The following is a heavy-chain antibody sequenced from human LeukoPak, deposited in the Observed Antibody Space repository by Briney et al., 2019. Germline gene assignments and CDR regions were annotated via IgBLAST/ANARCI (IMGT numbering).Heavy chain of an antibody. CDR1: GGSFSGYY. Sequence: SETLSLTCAVYGGSFSGYYWSWIRQPPGKGLEWIGEINHSGSTNYNPSLKSRVTISVDTSKNQFSLKLSSVTAADTAVYYCARGALEARGFDYWGQGTLVTASS. CDR2: INHSGST. CDR3: ARGALEARGFDY. D-gene: IGHD3-10*01. V-gene: IGHV4-34*01. J-gene: IGHJ4*02.